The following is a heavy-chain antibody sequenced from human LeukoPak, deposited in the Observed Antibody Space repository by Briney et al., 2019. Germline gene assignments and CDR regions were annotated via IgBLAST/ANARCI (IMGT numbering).Heavy chain of an antibody. CDR3: AKALGGYDFDY. Sequence: GGSLRLSCAASGFTFRSYGMSWVRQAPGKGLEWVSSLSGSGGSTCYADSVKGRFTISRDNSKNTLFLHMNSLRAEDTAVYYCAKALGGYDFDYWGQGTLVTVSS. CDR1: GFTFRSYG. CDR2: LSGSGGST. D-gene: IGHD3-16*01. J-gene: IGHJ4*02. V-gene: IGHV3-23*01.